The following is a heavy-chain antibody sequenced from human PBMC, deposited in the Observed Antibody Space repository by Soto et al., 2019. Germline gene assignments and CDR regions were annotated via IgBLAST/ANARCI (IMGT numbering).Heavy chain of an antibody. Sequence: GSLRLSCAASGFTFSSYAMSWVRQAPGKGLEWVSAISGGGGSTYYADSVKGRFTISRDNSKNTLYLQMNSLRAEDTAVYYCAKDSVKVVVVAATFDYWGQGTLVTVSS. J-gene: IGHJ4*02. CDR2: ISGGGGST. CDR3: AKDSVKVVVVAATFDY. V-gene: IGHV3-23*01. D-gene: IGHD2-15*01. CDR1: GFTFSSYA.